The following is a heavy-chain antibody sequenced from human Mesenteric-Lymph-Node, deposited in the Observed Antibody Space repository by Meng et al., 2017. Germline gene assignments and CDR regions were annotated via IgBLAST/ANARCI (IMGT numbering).Heavy chain of an antibody. CDR1: GFTFSRYW. J-gene: IGHJ3*02. D-gene: IGHD6-19*01. CDR2: IHPDGSTS. V-gene: IGHV3-74*01. CDR3: ARAPLAQRSYSSGWYSDAFDI. Sequence: GESLKISCAASGFTFSRYWMHWVRQSPGKGLGWVSRIHPDGSTSNNADSVKGRFTVSRDNSKNTLYLQMNSLRAEDTAVYYCARAPLAQRSYSSGWYSDAFDIWGQGTMVTVSS.